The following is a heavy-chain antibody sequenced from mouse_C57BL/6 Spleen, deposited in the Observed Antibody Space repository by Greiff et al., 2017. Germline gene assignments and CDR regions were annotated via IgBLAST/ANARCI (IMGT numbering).Heavy chain of an antibody. V-gene: IGHV1-63*01. D-gene: IGHD1-1*02. J-gene: IGHJ4*01. Sequence: VQLQQSGAELVRPGTSVKMSCKASGYTFTNYWIGWAKQRPGHGLEWIGDIYPGGGYTNYNEKFKGKATLTADKSSSTAYMQFSSLTSEDSAIYYCARGGGGYAMDYWGQGTSVTVSS. CDR3: ARGGGGYAMDY. CDR1: GYTFTNYW. CDR2: IYPGGGYT.